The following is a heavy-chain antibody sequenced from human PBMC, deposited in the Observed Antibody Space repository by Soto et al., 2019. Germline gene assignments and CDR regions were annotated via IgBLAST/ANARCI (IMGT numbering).Heavy chain of an antibody. Sequence: DVQLLDSGGGLVQPGRSLRLSCAASGFTFSNYAMSWVRQAPGKGLEWVSTIRASGVTTFYADSARGRFTISRDNSKNTLSLQMNSLTAEDTAVYFCAKRRGAGGHFDYWGQGALVTVSS. D-gene: IGHD2-15*01. CDR2: IRASGVTT. V-gene: IGHV3-23*01. CDR1: GFTFSNYA. CDR3: AKRRGAGGHFDY. J-gene: IGHJ4*02.